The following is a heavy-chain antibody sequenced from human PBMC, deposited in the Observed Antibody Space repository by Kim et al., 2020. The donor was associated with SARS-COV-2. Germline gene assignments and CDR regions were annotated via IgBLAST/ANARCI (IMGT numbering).Heavy chain of an antibody. D-gene: IGHD6-13*01. J-gene: IGHJ4*02. CDR1: GGSISSSSYY. V-gene: IGHV4-39*01. CDR2: IYYSGST. Sequence: SETLSLTCTVSGGSISSSSYYWGWIRQPPGKGLEWIGSIYYSGSTYYNPSLKSRVTISVDTSKNQFSLKLSSVTAADTAVYYCARQGYSSSWYVYWGQGTLVTVSS. CDR3: ARQGYSSSWYVY.